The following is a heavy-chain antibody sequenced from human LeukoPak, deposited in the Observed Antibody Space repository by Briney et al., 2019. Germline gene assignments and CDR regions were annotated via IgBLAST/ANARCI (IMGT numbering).Heavy chain of an antibody. D-gene: IGHD2-2*01. Sequence: ASVKVSCKAFGYTFTSNYMHWVRQAPGQGPEWMGVISPSGGSTTYAQKFQGRVTLTRDMSTSTDYLELSSLRSEDTAVYYCARDTPPLGYCSSTSCFLRFDPWGQGTLVTVSS. J-gene: IGHJ5*02. CDR2: ISPSGGST. CDR3: ARDTPPLGYCSSTSCFLRFDP. CDR1: GYTFTSNY. V-gene: IGHV1-46*01.